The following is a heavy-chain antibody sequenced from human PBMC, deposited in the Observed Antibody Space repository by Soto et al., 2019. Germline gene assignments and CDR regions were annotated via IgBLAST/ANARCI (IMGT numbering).Heavy chain of an antibody. CDR3: ARDTWDGMDV. D-gene: IGHD7-27*01. Sequence: PSETLSLTCTVSGGSISSGNYYWIWIRQPPGKGLEWIGYVYYSGSTYYNPSLNSRVTMSMDTSKNQFSLELTSVTAADTAVYFCARDTWDGMDVWGQGTTVTVSS. CDR1: GGSISSGNYY. CDR2: VYYSGST. J-gene: IGHJ6*02. V-gene: IGHV4-30-4*01.